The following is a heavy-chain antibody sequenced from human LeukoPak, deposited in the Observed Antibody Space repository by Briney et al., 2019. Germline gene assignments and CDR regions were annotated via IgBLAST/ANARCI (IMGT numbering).Heavy chain of an antibody. CDR1: GFTFSNAW. V-gene: IGHV3-15*01. D-gene: IGHD2-2*01. Sequence: GGSLRLSCAASGFTFSNAWMSWVRQAPGKGLEWVGRIKSKTDGGTIDYAAPVNGRFTISRDDSKNTLYLQMNSLKTEDTAVYYCTTLHGSGTSCYVNGDYWGQGTLVTVSS. J-gene: IGHJ4*02. CDR3: TTLHGSGTSCYVNGDY. CDR2: IKSKTDGGTI.